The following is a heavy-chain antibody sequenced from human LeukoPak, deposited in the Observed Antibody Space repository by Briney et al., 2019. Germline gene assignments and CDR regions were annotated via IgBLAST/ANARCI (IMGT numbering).Heavy chain of an antibody. D-gene: IGHD1-26*01. J-gene: IGHJ4*02. CDR2: IEGDGNRI. V-gene: IGHV3-74*01. CDR1: GFTLSAYW. Sequence: GGSLRLSCAASGFTLSAYWMHWVRQAPGRGLMWVSRIEGDGNRITYADSVKGRFTISRDNAKNTLYLQMNSLRAEDTAVYYCAVDSGSYYRAYWGQGTLVTVSS. CDR3: AVDSGSYYRAY.